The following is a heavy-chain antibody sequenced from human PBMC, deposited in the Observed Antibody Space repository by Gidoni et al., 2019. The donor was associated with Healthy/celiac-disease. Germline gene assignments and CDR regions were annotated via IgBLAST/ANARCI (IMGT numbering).Heavy chain of an antibody. V-gene: IGHV3-73*01. J-gene: IGHJ4*02. CDR1: GFPFSGSA. D-gene: IGHD6-13*01. CDR3: TYIAAAGIDY. Sequence: EVQLVESGGGLVQPGGSLKLSCAASGFPFSGSAMHWVRQASGKGLEWVGRIRSKANSYATAYAASVKGRFTISRDDSKNTAYLQMNSLKTEDTAVYYCTYIAAAGIDYWGQGTLVTVSS. CDR2: IRSKANSYAT.